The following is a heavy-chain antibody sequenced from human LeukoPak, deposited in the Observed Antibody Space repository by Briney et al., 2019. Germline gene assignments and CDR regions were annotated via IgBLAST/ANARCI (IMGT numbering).Heavy chain of an antibody. CDR1: GGTFSSYA. CDR3: ARDPTSSGYYYYYMDV. V-gene: IGHV1-69*13. CDR2: IIPIFGTA. Sequence: ASVKVSCKASGGTFSSYAISWVRQAPGQGLEWMGGIIPIFGTANYAQKFQGRVTITADESTSTAYMELSSLRSEDTAVYYCARDPTSSGYYYYYMDVWGKGTTVTISS. D-gene: IGHD2-15*01. J-gene: IGHJ6*03.